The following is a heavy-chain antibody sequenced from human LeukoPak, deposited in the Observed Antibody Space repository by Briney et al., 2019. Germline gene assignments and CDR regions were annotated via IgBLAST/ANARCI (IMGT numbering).Heavy chain of an antibody. D-gene: IGHD3-10*01. V-gene: IGHV4-39*01. Sequence: PSETLSLTCTVSGDSISSSSYYWGWIRQPPGKGLEWIGSIYYSGSTYYNPSLKSRLTISVDTSKNQFSLKLSSVTAADTAVYYCARVGLWFGESYYFDYWGQGTLVTVSS. J-gene: IGHJ4*02. CDR3: ARVGLWFGESYYFDY. CDR1: GDSISSSSYY. CDR2: IYYSGST.